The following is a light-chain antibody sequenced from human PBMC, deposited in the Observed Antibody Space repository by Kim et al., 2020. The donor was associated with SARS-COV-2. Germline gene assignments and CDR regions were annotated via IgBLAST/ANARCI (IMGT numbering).Light chain of an antibody. CDR3: VLYMGSGISV. CDR1: SASVSTIYY. J-gene: IGLJ3*02. CDR2: NTN. V-gene: IGLV8-61*01. Sequence: QTVVTQEPSFSVSPGGTVTLTCGLSSASVSTIYYPSWYQQTPGQAPRTLIYNTNTRSSGVPNRFSGSILGNKAALTITGAQADDESDYYCVLYMGSGISVFGGGTQLTVL.